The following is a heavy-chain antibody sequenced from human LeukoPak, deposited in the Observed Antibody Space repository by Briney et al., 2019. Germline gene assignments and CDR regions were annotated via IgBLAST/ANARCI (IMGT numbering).Heavy chain of an antibody. CDR3: ARDNLAAAGTGAGPYYYYYYMDV. CDR1: GFTFSSYW. Sequence: PGGSLRLSCAASGFTFSSYWMSWVRQAPGKRLEWVANIKQDGSEKYYVDSVKGRFTISRDNAKNSLYLQMNSLRAEDTAVYYCARDNLAAAGTGAGPYYYYYYMDVWGKGTTVTVSS. CDR2: IKQDGSEK. J-gene: IGHJ6*03. V-gene: IGHV3-7*01. D-gene: IGHD6-13*01.